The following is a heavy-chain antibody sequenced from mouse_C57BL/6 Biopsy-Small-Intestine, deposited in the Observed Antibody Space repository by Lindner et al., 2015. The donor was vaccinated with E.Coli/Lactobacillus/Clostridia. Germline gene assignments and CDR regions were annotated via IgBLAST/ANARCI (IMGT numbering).Heavy chain of an antibody. D-gene: IGHD1-1*01. CDR1: GFNIKDDY. J-gene: IGHJ2*01. CDR2: IDPENGDT. V-gene: IGHV14-4*01. CDR3: TTSGTTVVAPSDY. Sequence: VQLQEFGAELVRPGASVKLSCTASGFNIKDDYMHWVKQRPEQGLEWIGWIDPENGDTEYASKFQGKATITADTSSNTAYLQLSSLTSEDTAVYYCTTSGTTVVAPSDYWGQGTTLTVSS.